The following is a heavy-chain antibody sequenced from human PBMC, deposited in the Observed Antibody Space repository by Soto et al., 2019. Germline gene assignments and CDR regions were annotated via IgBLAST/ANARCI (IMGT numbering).Heavy chain of an antibody. J-gene: IGHJ1*01. D-gene: IGHD3-10*01. CDR1: GLTFRSYV. CDR3: ALWRTTGGLDV. V-gene: IGHV3-30*19. Sequence: QVQLVESGGGVVQPGTSLRVSCVGSGLTFRSYVIHWVRQAPGKGLEWVALTSYDGRDKYYDDSVRGRFTISRDNSRNTVYLQMASLRLEDTAIYYCALWRTTGGLDVWGQGTLVSV. CDR2: TSYDGRDK.